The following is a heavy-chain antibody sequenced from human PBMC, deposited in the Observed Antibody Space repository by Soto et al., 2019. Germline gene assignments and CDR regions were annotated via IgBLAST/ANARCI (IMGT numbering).Heavy chain of an antibody. CDR1: GGTFNNYA. D-gene: IGHD3-22*01. V-gene: IGHV1-69*05. Sequence: QVQLVQSGAEVKKPESSVRVSCKASGGTFNNYAITWVRQAPGQGLEWLGGTIPMFGTTNYAEKFQGRVTTTTDDSKNTAYMELSSLKSEDTAIYYCSRCGIRYHSIGYYLGIDGMDVWGQGTTVIVSS. CDR2: TIPMFGTT. J-gene: IGHJ6*02. CDR3: SRCGIRYHSIGYYLGIDGMDV.